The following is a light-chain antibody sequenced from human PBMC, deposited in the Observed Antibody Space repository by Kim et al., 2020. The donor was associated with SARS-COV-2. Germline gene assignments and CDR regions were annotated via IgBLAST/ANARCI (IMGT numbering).Light chain of an antibody. CDR3: QQRGNWPLT. CDR1: QGVGNS. CDR2: DAF. V-gene: IGKV3-11*01. Sequence: WSPGERATLACRASQGVGNSFAWYQQKPGQPPRLLIYDAFSRATGIPARFSASGSGTDFTLTISSLEPEDFAVYYCQQRGNWPLTFGQGTRVEIK. J-gene: IGKJ1*01.